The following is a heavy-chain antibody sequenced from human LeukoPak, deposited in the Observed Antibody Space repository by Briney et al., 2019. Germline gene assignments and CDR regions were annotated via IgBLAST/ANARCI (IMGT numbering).Heavy chain of an antibody. CDR2: IYYSGST. CDR3: ARVESYRAWVVAAILSWFDP. V-gene: IGHV4-39*07. Sequence: PSETLSLTCTVSGGSISSSSYYWGWIRQPPGKGLEWIGSIYYSGSTYYNPSLKSRVTISVDTSENQFSLKLSSVTAADTAVYYCARVESYRAWVVAAILSWFDPWGQGTLVTVSS. J-gene: IGHJ5*02. D-gene: IGHD2-15*01. CDR1: GGSISSSSYY.